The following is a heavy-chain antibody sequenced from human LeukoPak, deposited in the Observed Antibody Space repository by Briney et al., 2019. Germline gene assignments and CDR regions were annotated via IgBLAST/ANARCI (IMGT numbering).Heavy chain of an antibody. Sequence: GGSLRLSCAASGFTFSTYWMVWVRQAPGKGLEWVANIKEEGSEKYYLDSVKGRFTISRDNAQNSLHLEMNSLSAADTAVYYCARGSRPEVATILYDNWGQGTLITVSP. CDR2: IKEEGSEK. CDR3: ARGSRPEVATILYDN. D-gene: IGHD5-12*01. V-gene: IGHV3-7*01. CDR1: GFTFSTYW. J-gene: IGHJ4*02.